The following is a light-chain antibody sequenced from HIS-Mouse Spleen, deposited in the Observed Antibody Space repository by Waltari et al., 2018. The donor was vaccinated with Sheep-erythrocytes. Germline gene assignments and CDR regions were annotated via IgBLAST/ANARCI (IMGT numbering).Light chain of an antibody. CDR1: SSNIGNNY. V-gene: IGLV1-51*01. J-gene: IGLJ1*01. CDR3: CSYAGSYNHV. Sequence: QSVLTQPPSVSAAPGQKVTISCSGSSSNIGNNYVSWYQQLPGTAPKLLIYDNNKRPAGIPDRFSGSKSGNTASLTISGLQAEDEADYYCCSYAGSYNHVFATGTKVTVL. CDR2: DNN.